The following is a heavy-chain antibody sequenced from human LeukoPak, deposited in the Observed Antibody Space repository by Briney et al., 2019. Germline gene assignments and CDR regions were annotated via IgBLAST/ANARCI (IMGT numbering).Heavy chain of an antibody. J-gene: IGHJ3*02. Sequence: SETLSLTCTVSGGSISSYYWSWIRQPAGKGLEWIGRIYTSGSTNYNPSLKSRVTMSVDTSKNQFSLKLSSVTAADTAVYYCAASMVRGSFAGAFDIWGQGTMVTVSS. D-gene: IGHD3-10*01. CDR3: AASMVRGSFAGAFDI. CDR1: GGSISSYY. V-gene: IGHV4-4*07. CDR2: IYTSGST.